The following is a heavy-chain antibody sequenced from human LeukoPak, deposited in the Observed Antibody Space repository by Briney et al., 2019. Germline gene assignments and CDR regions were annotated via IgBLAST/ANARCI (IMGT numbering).Heavy chain of an antibody. V-gene: IGHV3-74*01. J-gene: IGHJ6*02. CDR1: GFTFSSYR. D-gene: IGHD3-10*01. Sequence: PGGSLRLSCEASGFTFSSYRMHWVRQAPGKGLVWVSRIKADGSETSYADSVKGRFTISRDNAKNTLYLQMNSLRDEDTAMYYCASPYRGTMVRGHGMDVWGQGTTVTVSS. CDR3: ASPYRGTMVRGHGMDV. CDR2: IKADGSET.